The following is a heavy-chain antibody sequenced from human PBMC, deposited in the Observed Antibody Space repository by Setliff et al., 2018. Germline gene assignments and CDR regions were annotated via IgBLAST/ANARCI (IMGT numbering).Heavy chain of an antibody. CDR3: AREAYYYGSGSYPLDY. CDR1: GGSISSYY. J-gene: IGHJ4*02. CDR2: IYIGGSA. D-gene: IGHD3-10*01. V-gene: IGHV4-4*07. Sequence: PSETLSLTCTVSGGSISSYYWSWIRQPAGKGLEWIGHIYIGGSANYNPSLKSRVTMSIDTSKNQFSLKVSSVTAADTAVYYCAREAYYYGSGSYPLDYWGQGTLVTVSS.